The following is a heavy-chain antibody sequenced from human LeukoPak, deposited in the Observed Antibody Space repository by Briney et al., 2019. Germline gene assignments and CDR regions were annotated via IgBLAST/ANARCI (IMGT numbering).Heavy chain of an antibody. Sequence: SETLSLTCAVYGGSYSGYYWTWIRQTPEKGLEWIGEMNPSGSTSYNPSLKSRVTISVDTSKNQFSLKLSSVTAADTAVYYCARGRQDVTMIVVVMTAVSYYLDVWGKGTTVTVS. J-gene: IGHJ6*03. V-gene: IGHV4-34*01. CDR3: ARGRQDVTMIVVVMTAVSYYLDV. CDR1: GGSYSGYY. D-gene: IGHD3-22*01. CDR2: MNPSGST.